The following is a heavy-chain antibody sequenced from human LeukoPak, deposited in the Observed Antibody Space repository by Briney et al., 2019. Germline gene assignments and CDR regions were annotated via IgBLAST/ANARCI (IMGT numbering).Heavy chain of an antibody. CDR3: ATLGSIVWGRKGTASSL. J-gene: IGHJ4*02. Sequence: GGSLRLSCAASGFTVGSNYMSWVRQAPGKGLEWVSIIYSGGTTYYADSVKGRFTISRHSSKNTLYLQMNSLRTEDTAVYYCATLGSIVWGRKGTASSLWGQGTLVTVSS. V-gene: IGHV3-53*04. CDR1: GFTVGSNY. CDR2: IYSGGTT. D-gene: IGHD2-21*02.